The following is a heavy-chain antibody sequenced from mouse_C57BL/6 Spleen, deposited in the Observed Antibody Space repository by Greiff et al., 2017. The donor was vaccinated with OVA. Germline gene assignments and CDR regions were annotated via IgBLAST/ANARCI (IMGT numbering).Heavy chain of an antibody. CDR1: GYTFTSYW. CDR3: ARSGITTVPYYFDY. Sequence: QVQLQQPGAELVMPGASVKLSCKASGYTFTSYWMHWVKQRPGQGLEWIGEIDPSDSFTNYNQKFKGKSTLTVDNSSSTAYMQLSSLTSEDSAVYYCARSGITTVPYYFDYWGQGTTLTVSS. CDR2: IDPSDSFT. J-gene: IGHJ2*01. D-gene: IGHD1-1*01. V-gene: IGHV1-69*01.